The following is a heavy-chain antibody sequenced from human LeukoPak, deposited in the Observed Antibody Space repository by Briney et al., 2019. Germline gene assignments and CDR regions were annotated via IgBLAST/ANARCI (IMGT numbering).Heavy chain of an antibody. CDR2: INHSGST. CDR3: ARVNWDYVWVSYRYTDGFVGY. Sequence: PSETLSLTCAVYGGSFSGYYWSWIRQPPGKGLEWIGEINHSGSTNYNPSLKSRVTISVDTSKNQFSLKLSSVTAADTAVYYCARVNWDYVWVSYRYTDGFVGYWGQGTLVTVSS. CDR1: GGSFSGYY. J-gene: IGHJ4*02. D-gene: IGHD3-16*02. V-gene: IGHV4-34*01.